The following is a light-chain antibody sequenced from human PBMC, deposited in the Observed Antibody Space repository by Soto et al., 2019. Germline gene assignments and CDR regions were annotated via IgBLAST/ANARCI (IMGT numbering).Light chain of an antibody. J-gene: IGKJ5*01. V-gene: IGKV3-20*01. CDR2: GAS. Sequence: EIVLPQSPGTLSLSPGERATLSCRASQSVSNNYLAWYQQKPGQAPRRLIYGASSRATGIPDRFSGSGSGTDFTLTISRLEPEDFAVYYCQQYSTSPTFGEGTRLEI. CDR1: QSVSNNY. CDR3: QQYSTSPT.